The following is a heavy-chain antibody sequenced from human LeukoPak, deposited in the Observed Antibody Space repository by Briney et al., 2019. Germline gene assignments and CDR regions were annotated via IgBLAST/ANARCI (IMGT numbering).Heavy chain of an antibody. CDR3: AKGPHVYDYLTGYLKD. Sequence: GGSLRLSCAASGFMLSSYDMTWVRQAPGKGLEWVSTISGNGGSTYYADSVKGRFTISRDNSKKMLYVQMNSLRAEDTAVYYCAKGPHVYDYLTGYLKDWGQGALVTVSS. D-gene: IGHD3-9*01. CDR1: GFMLSSYD. V-gene: IGHV3-23*01. J-gene: IGHJ4*02. CDR2: ISGNGGST.